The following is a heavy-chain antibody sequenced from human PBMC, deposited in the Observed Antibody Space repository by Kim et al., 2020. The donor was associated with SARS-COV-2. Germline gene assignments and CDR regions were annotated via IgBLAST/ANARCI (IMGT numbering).Heavy chain of an antibody. CDR1: GFPFSSYA. CDR3: ARERGSGWYGFSKYAMDV. D-gene: IGHD6-19*01. J-gene: IGHJ6*02. CDR2: ISFDGSNK. V-gene: IGHV3-33*05. Sequence: GGSLRLSCAASGFPFSSYAMHWVRQAPGKGLEWVAVISFDGSNKYNADSVKGRFTISRDNSKNTLYLQMNSLRAEDTAVYYCARERGSGWYGFSKYAMDVWGQGTTVTVS.